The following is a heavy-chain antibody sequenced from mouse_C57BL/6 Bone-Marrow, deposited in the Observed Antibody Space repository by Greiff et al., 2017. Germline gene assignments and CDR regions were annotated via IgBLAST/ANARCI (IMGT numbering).Heavy chain of an antibody. CDR3: ARVGLQLLDY. J-gene: IGHJ2*01. Sequence: QVQLQQSGAELARPGASVKLSCKASGYTFTSYGISWVQQRTGQGLEWIGEIYPSSGNPYSNAKFTGKATLTADKSSSTAYMELRGLTADDTGVYYCARVGLQLLDYWGQGTTLTVSS. V-gene: IGHV1-81*01. CDR2: IYPSSGNP. CDR1: GYTFTSYG. D-gene: IGHD2-4*01.